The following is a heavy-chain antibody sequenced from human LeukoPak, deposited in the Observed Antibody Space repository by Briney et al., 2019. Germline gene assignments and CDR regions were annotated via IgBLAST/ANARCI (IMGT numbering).Heavy chain of an antibody. CDR2: TYYRSKWYN. CDR1: GDSVSSNSAA. J-gene: IGHJ2*01. CDR3: AREEWGIAAAASYWYFDL. Sequence: SQTLSLTCAISGDSVSSNSAAWNWIRQSPSRGLEWLGRTYYRSKWYNDYAVSVKSRITINPDTSKNQFSLQLNSVTPEDTAAYYCAREEWGIAAAASYWYFDLWGRGTLVTVSS. D-gene: IGHD6-13*01. V-gene: IGHV6-1*01.